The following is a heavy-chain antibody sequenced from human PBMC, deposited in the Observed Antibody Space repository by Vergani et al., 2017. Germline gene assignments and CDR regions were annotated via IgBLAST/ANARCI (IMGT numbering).Heavy chain of an antibody. V-gene: IGHV1-2*02. CDR3: AREYGDYGDYEFWFDP. CDR1: GYTFTGYY. CDR2: INPNSGGT. J-gene: IGHJ5*02. D-gene: IGHD4-17*01. Sequence: QVQLVQSGAEVKKPGASVKVSCKASGYTFTGYYMHWVRQAPGQGLEWMGWINPNSGGTNYAQKFQGRVTMTRDTSISTAYMELSRLRSDDTAVYYCAREYGDYGDYEFWFDPWGQGTLVTVSS.